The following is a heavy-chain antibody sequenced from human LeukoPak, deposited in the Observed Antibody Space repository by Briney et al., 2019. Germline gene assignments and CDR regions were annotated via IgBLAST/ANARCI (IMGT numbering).Heavy chain of an antibody. CDR3: ARTLEMATTPFDY. J-gene: IGHJ4*02. Sequence: ASVKVSCKASGYTFTGYYMHWVLQAPGQGLEWMGRINPNSGGTNYAQKFQGRVTMTRDTSISTAYMELSRLRSDDTAVYYCARTLEMATTPFDYWGQGTLVTVSS. V-gene: IGHV1-2*06. CDR1: GYTFTGYY. D-gene: IGHD5-24*01. CDR2: INPNSGGT.